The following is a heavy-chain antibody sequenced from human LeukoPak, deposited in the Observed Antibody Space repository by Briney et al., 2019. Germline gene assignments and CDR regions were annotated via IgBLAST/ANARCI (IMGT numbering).Heavy chain of an antibody. CDR3: AKDRALSGATLLWD. V-gene: IGHV3-23*01. D-gene: IGHD1-26*01. CDR2: ISGLDGST. Sequence: PGGSLRLSCAASGFSFSNYAMSWVPQAPGEGLEWVSGISGLDGSTYYADSVKGRFTISRDKSKNTLFLQMQSLRAEDTAVYYCAKDRALSGATLLWDWGQGTLVTVSS. CDR1: GFSFSNYA. J-gene: IGHJ4*02.